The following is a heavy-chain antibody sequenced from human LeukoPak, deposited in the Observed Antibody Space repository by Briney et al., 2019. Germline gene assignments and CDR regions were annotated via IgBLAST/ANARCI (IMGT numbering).Heavy chain of an antibody. CDR3: AKAIRRGTVTTGEDY. J-gene: IGHJ4*02. V-gene: IGHV3-23*01. D-gene: IGHD4-11*01. CDR2: ISGSGGST. CDR1: GFTFSSYA. Sequence: GGSLRLSCAASGFTFSSYAMSWVRQAPGKGLEWVSAISGSGGSTYYADSVKGRFTISRDNSKNTLYLQMNSLRAEDTAVYYCAKAIRRGTVTTGEDYWGQGTLVTVSS.